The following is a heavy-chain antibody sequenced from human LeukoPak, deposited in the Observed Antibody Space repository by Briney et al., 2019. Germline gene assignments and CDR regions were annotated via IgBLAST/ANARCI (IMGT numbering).Heavy chain of an antibody. D-gene: IGHD6-6*01. Sequence: GRSLRLSCAASGFTFDDYAMHWVRQAPGKGLEWVSGISGSSGSTGYADSVKGRFTISRDNAKNSLSLQMNSLRAEDPALYYCPKHKEGGKQPVAGPFDNSGQRTLVTVSS. J-gene: IGHJ4*02. V-gene: IGHV3-9*01. CDR1: GFTFDDYA. CDR3: PKHKEGGKQPVAGPFDN. CDR2: ISGSSGST.